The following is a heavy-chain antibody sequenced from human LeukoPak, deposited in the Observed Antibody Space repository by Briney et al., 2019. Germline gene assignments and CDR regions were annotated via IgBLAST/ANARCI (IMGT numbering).Heavy chain of an antibody. J-gene: IGHJ4*02. V-gene: IGHV1-8*01. CDR1: GYTFTSYD. CDR3: ARSPSYCSSTSCPAGY. Sequence: ASVKVSCKASGYTFTSYDINWVRQATGQGLEWMGWMNPNSGNTGYAQKFQGRVTMTRDTSTSTVYMELSSLRSEDTAVYYCARSPSYCSSTSCPAGYWGQGTLVTVSS. CDR2: MNPNSGNT. D-gene: IGHD2-2*01.